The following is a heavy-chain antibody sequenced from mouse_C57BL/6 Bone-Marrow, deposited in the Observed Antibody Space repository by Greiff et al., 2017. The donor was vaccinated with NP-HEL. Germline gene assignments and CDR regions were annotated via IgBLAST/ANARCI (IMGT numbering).Heavy chain of an antibody. V-gene: IGHV1-81*01. D-gene: IGHD1-1*01. CDR3: AAYYYGSSYFDY. Sequence: VQLKESGAELARPGASVKLSCKASGYTFTSYGISWVKQRTGQGLEWIGEIYPRSGNTYYNEKFKGKATLTADKSSSTAYMELRSLTSEDSAVYFCAAYYYGSSYFDYWGQGTTLTVSS. CDR1: GYTFTSYG. CDR2: IYPRSGNT. J-gene: IGHJ2*01.